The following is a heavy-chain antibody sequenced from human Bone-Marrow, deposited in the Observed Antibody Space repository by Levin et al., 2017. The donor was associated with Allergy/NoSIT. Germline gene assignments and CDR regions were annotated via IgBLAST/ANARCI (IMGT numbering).Heavy chain of an antibody. D-gene: IGHD3-10*01. CDR1: GFSFGSKS. CDR3: ARGGSGTYSFDL. J-gene: IGHJ4*02. Sequence: GGSLRLSCAASGFSFGSKSMTWVRQAPGKGLQWVSVIYSVGSTLYADSVRGRFTVSRDNSKSMLYLQMNSLRAEDTAIYYCARGGSGTYSFDLWGQGTLVAVSS. V-gene: IGHV3-53*01. CDR2: IYSVGST.